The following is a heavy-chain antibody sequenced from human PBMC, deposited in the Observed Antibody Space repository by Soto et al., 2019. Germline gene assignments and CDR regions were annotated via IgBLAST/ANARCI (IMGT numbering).Heavy chain of an antibody. CDR3: ARVGRRLDCSSTSCLFWFDP. Sequence: SETLSLTWAVYGGSFGGSDWSWIRQSPGKGLEGVGEINQSAETNYHPSLKSRVTISVDTPKHQFSLKLSSVTAADTAVYYCARVGRRLDCSSTSCLFWFDPWGQGTLVTVS. CDR2: INQSAET. V-gene: IGHV4-34*01. CDR1: GGSFGGSD. J-gene: IGHJ5*02. D-gene: IGHD2-2*01.